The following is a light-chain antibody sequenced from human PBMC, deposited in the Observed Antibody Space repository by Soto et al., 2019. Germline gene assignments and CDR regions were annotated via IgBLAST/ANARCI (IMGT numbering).Light chain of an antibody. J-gene: IGLJ1*01. CDR3: SSYSASGTI. CDR2: EVN. V-gene: IGLV2-14*01. Sequence: VLTQPASVSGSPGQSITISCTGTSADIGGFYYVSWYQQFPGKAPKLIIYEVNNRPSGVSDRFSGSKSGHTASLTISGLQAEDESDYYCSSYSASGTIFGTGTKVTVL. CDR1: SADIGGFYY.